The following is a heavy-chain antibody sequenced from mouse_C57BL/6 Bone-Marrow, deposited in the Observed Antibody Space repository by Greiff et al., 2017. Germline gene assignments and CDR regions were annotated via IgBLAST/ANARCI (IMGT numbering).Heavy chain of an antibody. CDR3: AKVWDYDVDY. V-gene: IGHV1-9*01. Sequence: QVQLLQSGAELMKPGASVKLSCTATGFTFTGYWIEWVQQTPGHGLEWIGEILSGSGSTNYTEKVKGKATFSTDTSSNTAYMQLSSLTTEDSAIYYCAKVWDYDVDYWGQGTSVTVSS. CDR2: ILSGSGST. J-gene: IGHJ4*01. CDR1: GFTFTGYW. D-gene: IGHD2-4*01.